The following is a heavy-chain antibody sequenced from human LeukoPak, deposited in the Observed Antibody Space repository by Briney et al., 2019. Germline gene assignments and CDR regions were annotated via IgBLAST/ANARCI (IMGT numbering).Heavy chain of an antibody. CDR2: FDPEDGET. D-gene: IGHD4-17*01. V-gene: IGHV1-24*01. J-gene: IGHJ4*02. CDR1: GYTLTELS. CDR3: ARDWSDYGDYVSLFDY. Sequence: ASVKVSCKVSGYTLTELSIHWVRQAPGKGLEWMGGFDPEDGETMYTQNLQGRVTMTEATSTETAYMELTSLRSEDTAVYYCARDWSDYGDYVSLFDYWGQGTLVTVSS.